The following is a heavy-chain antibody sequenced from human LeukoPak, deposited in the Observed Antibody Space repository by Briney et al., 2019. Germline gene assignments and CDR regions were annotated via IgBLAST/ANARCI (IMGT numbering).Heavy chain of an antibody. J-gene: IGHJ4*02. D-gene: IGHD3/OR15-3a*01. Sequence: GGSLRLSCAASGFTFSTYSMHWVRQAPGKGLVWVSYIKPDGSDTTYADSVKGRFTISRDNAKNTLYLQMNSLRAEDTAVYYCARDKDWLLYDYWGPGTLVTVSS. CDR3: ARDKDWLLYDY. V-gene: IGHV3-74*01. CDR1: GFTFSTYS. CDR2: IKPDGSDT.